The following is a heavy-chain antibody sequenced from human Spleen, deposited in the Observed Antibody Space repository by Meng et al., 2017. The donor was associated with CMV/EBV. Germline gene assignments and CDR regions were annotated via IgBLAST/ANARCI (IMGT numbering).Heavy chain of an antibody. V-gene: IGHV3-15*01. CDR1: GLPFSDHY. CDR3: TTGKPYYDFWRGRTDIFDY. CDR2: IKSKTEGGTT. J-gene: IGHJ4*02. Sequence: GGSLRLSCVVPGLPFSDHYMSWIRLAPGKGLEWVGRIKSKTEGGTTDYAAPVKGRFTISRDDSKNTLYLQMNSLKTEDTAVYYCTTGKPYYDFWRGRTDIFDYWGQGTLVTVSS. D-gene: IGHD3-3*01.